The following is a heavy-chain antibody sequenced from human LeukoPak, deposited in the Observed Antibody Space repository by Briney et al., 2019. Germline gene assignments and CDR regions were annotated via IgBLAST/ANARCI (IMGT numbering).Heavy chain of an antibody. J-gene: IGHJ5*02. Sequence: PAGTLSLTCTGSGGSISRYYRSWIRQPPGKGLERLGHIYYRGSTNYNRSLKSRVTISVDTSKNQFSLKLSSVTAADTAFYYCARGSRVSRGDFFDPWGQGTLVTVSS. CDR3: ARGSRVSRGDFFDP. D-gene: IGHD5-24*01. V-gene: IGHV4-59*12. CDR2: IYYRGST. CDR1: GGSISRYY.